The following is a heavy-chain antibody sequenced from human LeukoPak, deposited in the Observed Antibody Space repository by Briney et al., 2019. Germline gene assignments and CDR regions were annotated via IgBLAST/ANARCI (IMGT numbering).Heavy chain of an antibody. V-gene: IGHV4-39*07. Sequence: SETLSLTCTVSGGSISSSSYYWGWIRQPPGKGLEWIGSIYYSGSTYYNPSLKSRVTMSVDTSKNQFSLKLSSVTAADTAVYYCARGPSCSVGTCSFDYWGQGTLVTVSS. CDR2: IYYSGST. J-gene: IGHJ4*02. CDR1: GGSISSSSYY. D-gene: IGHD2-15*01. CDR3: ARGPSCSVGTCSFDY.